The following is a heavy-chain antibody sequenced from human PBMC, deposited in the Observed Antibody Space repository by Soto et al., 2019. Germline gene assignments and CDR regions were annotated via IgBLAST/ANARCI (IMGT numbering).Heavy chain of an antibody. CDR1: GFTFSSYS. CDR2: ISSSSSTI. D-gene: IGHD3-22*01. J-gene: IGHJ4*02. V-gene: IGHV3-48*02. CDR3: ARVHTWLYYYDSSGFGSGDY. Sequence: GGSLRLSCAASGFTFSSYSMNWVRQAPGKGLEWVSYISSSSSTIYYADSVKGRFTISRDNAKNSLYLQMNSLRDEDTAVYYCARVHTWLYYYDSSGFGSGDYWGQGT.